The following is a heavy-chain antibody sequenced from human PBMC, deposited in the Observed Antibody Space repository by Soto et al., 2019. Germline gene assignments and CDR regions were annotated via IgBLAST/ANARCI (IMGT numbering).Heavy chain of an antibody. D-gene: IGHD2-15*01. CDR1: GFTFSSYW. Sequence: EVQLVESGGGLVQPGESLRLSCAASGFTFSSYWMHWVRQAPGKGLVWVSRINSEGSSTSYAGSVKGRFTISRDNAKYTLYLQMNRLRAEDTAVYYCVRTSLVVAAATREDYWGQGTLVTVSS. CDR3: VRTSLVVAAATREDY. V-gene: IGHV3-74*01. J-gene: IGHJ4*02. CDR2: INSEGSST.